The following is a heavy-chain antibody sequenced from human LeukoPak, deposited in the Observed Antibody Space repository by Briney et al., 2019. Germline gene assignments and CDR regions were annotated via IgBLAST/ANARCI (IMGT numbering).Heavy chain of an antibody. J-gene: IGHJ3*02. D-gene: IGHD3-16*02. CDR2: INHSGST. CDR3: AREVHDYVWGSYLSAFDI. V-gene: IGHV4-34*01. Sequence: SETLSLTCAVYGGSFSGYYWSWIRQPPGKGLEWIGEINHSGSTNYNPSLKSRVTISIDTSKSQFSLKLSSVTAADTAVYYCAREVHDYVWGSYLSAFDIWGQGTMVTVSS. CDR1: GGSFSGYY.